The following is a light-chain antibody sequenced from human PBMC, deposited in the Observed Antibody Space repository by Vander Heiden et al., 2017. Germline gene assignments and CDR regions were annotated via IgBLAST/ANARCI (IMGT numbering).Light chain of an antibody. Sequence: EIVMTQSPATLSVSPGERATLSCRASQSVSSNLAWYQQKPGQSPRLLIYGASTRATGIPDRFSGSGSGTEVTLTISSLQSEDFAVYYCQQDNNWWTFGQGTKVEIK. V-gene: IGKV3-15*01. J-gene: IGKJ1*01. CDR1: QSVSSN. CDR2: GAS. CDR3: QQDNNWWT.